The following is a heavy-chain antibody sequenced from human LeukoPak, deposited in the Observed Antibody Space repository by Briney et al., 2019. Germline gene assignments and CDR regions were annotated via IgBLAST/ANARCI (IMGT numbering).Heavy chain of an antibody. J-gene: IGHJ5*02. CDR2: IYSSGST. D-gene: IGHD6-13*01. CDR1: GGSISSYY. V-gene: IGHV4-4*07. Sequence: SETLSLTCTVSGGSISSYYWSWIRQPAGKGLQWIGRIYSSGSTNYNPSLKSRVTISVDTSKNQFSLKVSSVTAADTAVYYCARGSIAAAEGSHWFDPWGQGTLVTVSS. CDR3: ARGSIAAAEGSHWFDP.